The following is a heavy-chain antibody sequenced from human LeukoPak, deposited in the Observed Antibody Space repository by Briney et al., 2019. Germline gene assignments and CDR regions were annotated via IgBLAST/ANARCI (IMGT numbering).Heavy chain of an antibody. J-gene: IGHJ5*02. D-gene: IGHD3-22*01. V-gene: IGHV4-31*03. CDR3: XXXXXXXDSSGYPNWFDP. Sequence: PSETLSLTCTVSGGSISSGGYYWSWIRQHPGKGLEWIGYIYYSGSTYYNPSLKSRVTISVDTSKNQFSLKLSSVTAADTAVYXXXXXXXXXDSSGYPNWFDPWGQGTLVTVSS. CDR2: IYYSGST. CDR1: GGSISSGGYY.